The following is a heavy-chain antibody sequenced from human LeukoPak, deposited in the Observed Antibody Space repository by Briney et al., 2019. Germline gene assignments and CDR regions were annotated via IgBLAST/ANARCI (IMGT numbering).Heavy chain of an antibody. CDR2: IYYSGST. J-gene: IGHJ5*02. Sequence: SETLSLTCTVPGGSISSGDYYWSWIRQPPGKGLEWIGYIYYSGSTYYNPSLKSRVTISVDTSKNQFSLKLSSVTAADTAVYYCARGIVGATKTDIWFDPWGQGTLVTVSS. D-gene: IGHD1-26*01. V-gene: IGHV4-30-4*08. CDR1: GGSISSGDYY. CDR3: ARGIVGATKTDIWFDP.